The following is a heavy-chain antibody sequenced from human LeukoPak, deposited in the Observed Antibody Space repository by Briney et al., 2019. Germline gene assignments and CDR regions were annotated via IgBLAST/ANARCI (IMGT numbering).Heavy chain of an antibody. Sequence: SETLSLTCAVYGGSFSGYYWSWIRQPPGKGLEWIGEINHSGSTNYNPSLKGRVTISVDTSKNQFSLKLSSVTAADTAVYYCARESPYYDSSGYYPKPQHFDYWGQGTLVTVSS. CDR2: INHSGST. J-gene: IGHJ4*02. CDR1: GGSFSGYY. D-gene: IGHD3-22*01. V-gene: IGHV4-34*01. CDR3: ARESPYYDSSGYYPKPQHFDY.